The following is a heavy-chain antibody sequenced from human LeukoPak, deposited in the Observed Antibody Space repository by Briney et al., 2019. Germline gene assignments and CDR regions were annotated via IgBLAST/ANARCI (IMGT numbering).Heavy chain of an antibody. J-gene: IGHJ4*02. CDR2: ISYDGNNR. V-gene: IGHV3-30-3*01. Sequence: GGSLRLSCVVSGFTFSTYTMHWVRQAPGKGLECVAVISYDGNNRYYADSVKGRFTISRDNSKNTLYLQINSLRAEDTAVYYCASSRSGWKHFDYWGQGTLVTVSS. CDR1: GFTFSTYT. D-gene: IGHD6-19*01. CDR3: ASSRSGWKHFDY.